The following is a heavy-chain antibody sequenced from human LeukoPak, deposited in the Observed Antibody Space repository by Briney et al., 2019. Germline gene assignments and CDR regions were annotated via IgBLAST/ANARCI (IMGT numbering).Heavy chain of an antibody. CDR1: GYTFTGYY. CDR3: AREAKGVYYDSSGYYEYFDY. CDR2: IIPIFGTA. V-gene: IGHV1-69*13. Sequence: SVKVSCKASGYTFTGYYIHWVRQAPGKGLEWMGGIIPIFGTANYAQKFQGRVTITADESTSTAYMELSSLRSEDTAVYYCAREAKGVYYDSSGYYEYFDYWGQGTLVTVSS. J-gene: IGHJ4*02. D-gene: IGHD3-22*01.